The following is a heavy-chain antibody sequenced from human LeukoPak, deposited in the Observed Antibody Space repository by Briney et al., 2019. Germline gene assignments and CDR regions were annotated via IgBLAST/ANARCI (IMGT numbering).Heavy chain of an antibody. CDR3: ARVSGWYWFDN. CDR1: GFTFSSYA. D-gene: IGHD6-19*01. Sequence: GGSLRLSCAASGFTFSSYAMQWVRQAPGTGLEYVSAISSDGRITYYANSVKGRFTISRDNSKNTLYLQMGSLRAEDMAVYYCARVSGWYWFDNWGQGTLATVSS. CDR2: ISSDGRIT. J-gene: IGHJ4*02. V-gene: IGHV3-64*01.